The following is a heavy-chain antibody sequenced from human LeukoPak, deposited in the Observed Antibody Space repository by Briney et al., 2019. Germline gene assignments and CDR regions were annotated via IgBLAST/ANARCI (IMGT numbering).Heavy chain of an antibody. V-gene: IGHV1-2*06. Sequence: ASVKVSCKAPGYTFTGYYMHWVRQAPGQGLEWMGRINPNSGGTNYAQKFQGRVTMTRDTSISTAYMELSRLRSDDTAVYYCARDLWSGTYYYYYMDVWGKGTTVTVSS. CDR2: INPNSGGT. D-gene: IGHD3-3*01. CDR1: GYTFTGYY. J-gene: IGHJ6*03. CDR3: ARDLWSGTYYYYYMDV.